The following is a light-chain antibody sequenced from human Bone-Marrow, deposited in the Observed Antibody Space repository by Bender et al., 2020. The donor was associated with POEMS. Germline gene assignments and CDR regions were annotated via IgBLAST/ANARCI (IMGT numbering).Light chain of an antibody. CDR3: GTWDSSLNAEM. V-gene: IGLV1-51*01. CDR2: DNN. CDR1: SSNIGNNY. J-gene: IGLJ3*02. Sequence: QSVLTQPPSVSAAPRQKVTISCSGSSSNIGNNYVSWYQQLPGTAPKLPIYDNNKRPSGVPDRFSGSKSGTSATLGITGLQTGDEAGYYCGTWDSSLNAEMFGGGTKLTVL.